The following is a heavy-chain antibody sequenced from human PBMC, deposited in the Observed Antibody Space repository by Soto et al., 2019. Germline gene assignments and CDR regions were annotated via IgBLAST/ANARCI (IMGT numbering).Heavy chain of an antibody. CDR2: ISASGAAT. CDR1: EFTFSNYA. D-gene: IGHD2-15*01. V-gene: IGHV3-23*01. Sequence: GGSLRLSCTASEFTFSNYAMSWVRQAPGKGLEWVSAISASGAATYYVDSVKGRFTISRDNSKNTLYVQMSSLRAEDTGVYYCARCAVLSTTSGGWYNWFDPWGQGTLVTVSS. J-gene: IGHJ5*02. CDR3: ARCAVLSTTSGGWYNWFDP.